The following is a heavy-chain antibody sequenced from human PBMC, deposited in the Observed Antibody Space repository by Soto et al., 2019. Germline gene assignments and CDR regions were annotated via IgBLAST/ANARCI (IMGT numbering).Heavy chain of an antibody. Sequence: PEGSLRLSCAASGFTFSSYAMHWVRQAPGKGLEWVAVISYDGSNKYYADSVKGRFTISRDNSKNTLYLQMNSLRAEDTAVYYCARDSSGFALNPGVYWGQGTLVTVSS. V-gene: IGHV3-30-3*01. J-gene: IGHJ4*02. CDR3: ARDSSGFALNPGVY. D-gene: IGHD6-19*01. CDR2: ISYDGSNK. CDR1: GFTFSSYA.